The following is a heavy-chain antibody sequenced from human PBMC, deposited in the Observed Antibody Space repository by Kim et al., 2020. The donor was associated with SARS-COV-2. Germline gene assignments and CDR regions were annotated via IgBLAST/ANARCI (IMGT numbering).Heavy chain of an antibody. Sequence: SVKVSCKASGGTFSSYAISWVRQAPGQGLEWMGGIIPIFGTANYAQKFQGRVTITADESTSPAYMELSSLRSEETAEYYCARSGEEIKIFGVVLPPANYWGQGTLGTVSA. CDR1: GGTFSSYA. D-gene: IGHD3-3*01. CDR2: IIPIFGTA. V-gene: IGHV1-69*13. J-gene: IGHJ4*02. CDR3: ARSGEEIKIFGVVLPPANY.